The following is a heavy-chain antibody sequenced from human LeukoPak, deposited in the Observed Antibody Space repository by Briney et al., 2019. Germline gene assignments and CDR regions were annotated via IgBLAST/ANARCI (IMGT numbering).Heavy chain of an antibody. J-gene: IGHJ3*02. V-gene: IGHV3-21*01. Sequence: GGSLRLSCAASGFTFSSYSMNWVRQAPGKGLEWVSSISSSSSYIYYADSVKGRFTISRDNAKNSLYPQMNSLRAEDTAVYYCAREGVVPVHDAFDIWGQGTMVTVSS. CDR3: AREGVVPVHDAFDI. CDR1: GFTFSSYS. CDR2: ISSSSSYI. D-gene: IGHD2-2*01.